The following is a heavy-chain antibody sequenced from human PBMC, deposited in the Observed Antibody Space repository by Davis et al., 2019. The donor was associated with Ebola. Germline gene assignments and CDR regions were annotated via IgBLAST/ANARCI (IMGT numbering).Heavy chain of an antibody. D-gene: IGHD6-6*01. CDR3: ASGLVRGESYWYFDL. V-gene: IGHV1-18*01. Sequence: ASVKVSCKASSYTFTSYGISWVRQAPGQGLEWMGWISAYNGNTNYAQKLQGGVTMTTDTSRSTAYMELRSLRSEDTAVYYCASGLVRGESYWYFDLWGRGTLVTVSS. J-gene: IGHJ2*01. CDR2: ISAYNGNT. CDR1: SYTFTSYG.